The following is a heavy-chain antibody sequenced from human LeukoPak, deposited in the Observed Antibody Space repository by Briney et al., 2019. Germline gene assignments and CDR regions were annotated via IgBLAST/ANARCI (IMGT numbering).Heavy chain of an antibody. CDR3: ARSGRLGENYYDMDV. J-gene: IGHJ6*03. V-gene: IGHV4-38-2*01. D-gene: IGHD5-24*01. Sequence: SETLSLTCAVSGYSISSGYYWGWIRQAPGKGLEWIWSIYHSGSTYYNPSLKSRVTISVDTSKNQFSLKLSSVTAADTAVYYCARSGRLGENYYDMDVWGKGITVTVSS. CDR2: IYHSGST. CDR1: GYSISSGYY.